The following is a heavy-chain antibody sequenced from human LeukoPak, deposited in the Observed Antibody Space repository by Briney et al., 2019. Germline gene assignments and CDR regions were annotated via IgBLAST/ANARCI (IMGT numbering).Heavy chain of an antibody. V-gene: IGHV3-21*01. CDR3: ARVSRRYYDFWSGYYPHYYYGMDV. J-gene: IGHJ6*02. CDR2: ISSSSSYI. Sequence: GGSLRLSCAASGITFSSYNMNWVRQAPGKGLEWVSSISSSSSYIYYADSVKGRFTISRDNAKNSLYLQMNSLRAEDTAVYYCARVSRRYYDFWSGYYPHYYYGMDVWGQGTTVTVSS. D-gene: IGHD3-3*01. CDR1: GITFSSYN.